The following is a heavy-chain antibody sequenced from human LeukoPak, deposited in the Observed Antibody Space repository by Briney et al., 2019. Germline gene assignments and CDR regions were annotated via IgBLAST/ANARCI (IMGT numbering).Heavy chain of an antibody. CDR3: ARDLMRDDFWRVTDY. CDR2: IKQDGSEK. V-gene: IGHV3-7*01. Sequence: GGSLRLSCAASGFTFSSYWMSWVRQAPGKWLEWVANIKQDGSEKYYVDSVKGRFTISRDNAKNSLYLQMNSLRAEDTAVYYCARDLMRDDFWRVTDYWGQGTLVTVSS. J-gene: IGHJ4*02. D-gene: IGHD3-3*01. CDR1: GFTFSSYW.